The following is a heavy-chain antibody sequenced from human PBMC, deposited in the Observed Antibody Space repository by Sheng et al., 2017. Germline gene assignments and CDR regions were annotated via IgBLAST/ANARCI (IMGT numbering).Heavy chain of an antibody. V-gene: IGHV3-53*01. CDR2: IYSGGST. CDR1: GFTVSSNY. D-gene: IGHD2-2*01. Sequence: EVQLVESGGGLIQPGGSLRLSCAASGFTVSSNYMSWVRQAPGKGLEWVSVIYSGGSTYYADSVKGRFTISRDNSKNTLYLQMNSLRAEDTAVYYCARVGYCSSTSCYAGGDDAFDIWGQGTMVTVSS. CDR3: ARVGYCSSTSCYAGGDDAFDI. J-gene: IGHJ3*02.